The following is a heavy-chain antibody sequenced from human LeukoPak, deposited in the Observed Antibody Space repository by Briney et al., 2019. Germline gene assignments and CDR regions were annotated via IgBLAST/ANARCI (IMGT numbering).Heavy chain of an antibody. CDR2: INSRSSTI. Sequence: GGSLRLSCAASGFTVSSNYMSWVRQAPGKGLEWVSYINSRSSTIYYADSVRGRFTIPRDNAKNSLYLQMNSLKAEDTAIYYCAREVGTPQAFDIWGQGTMVTVSS. V-gene: IGHV3-48*01. CDR1: GFTVSSNY. J-gene: IGHJ3*02. D-gene: IGHD1-26*01. CDR3: AREVGTPQAFDI.